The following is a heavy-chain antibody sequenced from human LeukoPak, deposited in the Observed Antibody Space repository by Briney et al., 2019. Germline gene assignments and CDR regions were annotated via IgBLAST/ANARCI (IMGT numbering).Heavy chain of an antibody. CDR1: GDSVSSSAA. CDR2: TYYRSKWYN. V-gene: IGHV6-1*01. D-gene: IGHD2-2*02. CDR3: ARANVRNCRSTTCYTDWFDP. Sequence: SQTLSLTCAISGDSVSSSAAWNWIRQSPSRGLKWLGRTYYRSKWYNDYAVSVKSRITINPDTSKNQFSLQLNSVTPEDTAVYFCARANVRNCRSTTCYTDWFDPWGQGTLVTVSS. J-gene: IGHJ5*02.